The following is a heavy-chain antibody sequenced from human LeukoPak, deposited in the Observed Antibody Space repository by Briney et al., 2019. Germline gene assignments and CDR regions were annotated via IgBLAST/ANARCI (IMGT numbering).Heavy chain of an antibody. D-gene: IGHD4-23*01. Sequence: GGSLRLSCAASGFTFNSYSMNWVRHAPEKGLERVSSFGSSSSSIYYADSVKGRFTISRDTAKNTLFLHMKILRAADTTVYNCTKETTLEGCGIWGQGKLFTVSS. J-gene: IGHJ3*02. CDR1: GFTFNSYS. CDR3: TKETTLEGCGI. CDR2: FGSSSSSI. V-gene: IGHV3-21*01.